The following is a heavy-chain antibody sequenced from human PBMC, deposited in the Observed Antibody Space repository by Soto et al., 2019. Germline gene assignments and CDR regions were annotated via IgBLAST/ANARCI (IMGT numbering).Heavy chain of an antibody. D-gene: IGHD2-15*01. CDR1: GDSISTVDYF. CDR2: IYKSTTT. CDR3: ARGRYCLTGRCFPNWFDS. V-gene: IGHV4-30-4*01. J-gene: IGHJ5*01. Sequence: SETLSLSCSVSGDSISTVDYFWAWVRQPPGQALEYIGYIYKSTTTYYNPSFESRVAISLDTSKSQFSLTVTSVTAADTAVYFCARGRYCLTGRCFPNWFDSWRQGTLVTAPQ.